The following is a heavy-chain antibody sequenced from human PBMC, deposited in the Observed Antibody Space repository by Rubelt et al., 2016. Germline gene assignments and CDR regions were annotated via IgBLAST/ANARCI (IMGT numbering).Heavy chain of an antibody. CDR1: GYTFTSYG. D-gene: IGHD4-23*01. CDR3: ARGVGGNSDLYYFDY. Sequence: QVQLVQSGSELKKPGASVKVSCKASGYTFTSYGISWVRQAPGQGLEWMGWISAYNGNTNYAQKAHGRVTMTTDTSTSTAYMEMRSLRADETDVDYCARGVGGNSDLYYFDYWGQGTLVTVSS. V-gene: IGHV1-18*01. CDR2: ISAYNGNT. J-gene: IGHJ4*02.